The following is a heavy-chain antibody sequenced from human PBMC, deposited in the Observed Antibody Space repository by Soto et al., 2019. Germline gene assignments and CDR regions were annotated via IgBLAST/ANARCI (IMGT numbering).Heavy chain of an antibody. D-gene: IGHD3-9*01. CDR3: ARDGRGYVLRYFRDAFDI. CDR2: ISAYNGNT. CDR1: GYTFTSYG. V-gene: IGHV1-18*04. Sequence: ASVKVSCKASGYTFTSYGISWVRQAPGQGLEWMGWISAYNGNTNYAQKLQGRVTMTTDTSTSTAYMELRSLRYDDTAVYYCARDGRGYVLRYFRDAFDIWGQGTMVTVSS. J-gene: IGHJ3*02.